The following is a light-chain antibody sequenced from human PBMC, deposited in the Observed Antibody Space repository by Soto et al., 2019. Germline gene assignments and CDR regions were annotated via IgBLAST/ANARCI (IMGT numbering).Light chain of an antibody. CDR3: QQYNNWPRT. V-gene: IGKV3-15*01. CDR1: QSVSSN. J-gene: IGKJ1*01. CDR2: GAF. Sequence: EPVMTQSPATLSVSPGERATLSCRASQSVSSNLAWYQQKPGQAPRLLIYGAFTRATGIPDRFSGSVSGTELTITISSLQSEDCEVYDCQQYNNWPRTFGQGTKVDIK.